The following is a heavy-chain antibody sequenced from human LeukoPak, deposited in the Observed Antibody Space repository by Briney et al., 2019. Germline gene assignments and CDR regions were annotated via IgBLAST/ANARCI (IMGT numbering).Heavy chain of an antibody. CDR1: GFTFSSYW. CDR2: INTDGSST. Sequence: GGSLRLSCAASGFTFSSYWMHWVRQAPGKGLVWVSRINTDGSSTSYADSVKGRFTISRDNSKNTLYLQMNSLRAEDTAVYYCARILSATYYYDSSGWAPGLNYAFDIWGQGTMVTVSS. J-gene: IGHJ3*02. V-gene: IGHV3-74*01. CDR3: ARILSATYYYDSSGWAPGLNYAFDI. D-gene: IGHD3-22*01.